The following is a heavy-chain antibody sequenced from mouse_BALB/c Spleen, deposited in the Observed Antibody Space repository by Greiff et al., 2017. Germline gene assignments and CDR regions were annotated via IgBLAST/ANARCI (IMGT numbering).Heavy chain of an antibody. CDR2: IWTGGGT. V-gene: IGHV2-9-2*01. D-gene: IGHD1-1*01. J-gene: IGHJ4*01. CDR3: VRGSRYRYAMDY. Sequence: VKLMESGPGLVAPSQSLSITCTVSGFSLTSYDISWIRQPPGKGLEWLGVIWTGGGTNYNSAFMSRLSISKDNSKSQVFLKMNSLQTDDTAIYYCVRGSRYRYAMDYWGQGTSVTVSS. CDR1: GFSLTSYD.